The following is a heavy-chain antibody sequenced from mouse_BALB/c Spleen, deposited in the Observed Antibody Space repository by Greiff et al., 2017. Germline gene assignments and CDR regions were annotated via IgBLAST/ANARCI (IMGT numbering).Heavy chain of an antibody. J-gene: IGHJ4*01. CDR3: ARVYYGSSTYAMDY. V-gene: IGHV5-17*02. CDR2: ISSGSSTI. CDR1: GFTFSSVG. D-gene: IGHD1-1*01. Sequence: EVKLVESGGGLVQPGGSRKLSCAATGFTFSSVGMHWVRQSPEKGLEWVAYISSGSSTIYYADTVKGRFTISRDNPKNTLFLQMTSLRSEDTAMYYCARVYYGSSTYAMDYWGQGTSVTVSS.